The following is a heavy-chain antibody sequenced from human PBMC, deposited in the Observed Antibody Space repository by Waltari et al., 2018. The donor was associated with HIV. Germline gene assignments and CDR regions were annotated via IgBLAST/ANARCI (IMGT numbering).Heavy chain of an antibody. V-gene: IGHV3-21*01. CDR1: GFTFRSYS. Sequence: EVQLLESGGGLVKPGGSLRLSCAASGFTFRSYSMNWVRQAPGKGLEWVSSITSGSYMFYVDSVKGRFTIFRDNTKNSLYLQINRLRAEDTAVYYCAREGHYYGSGRFGGDYWGQGTLVTVSS. J-gene: IGHJ4*02. CDR3: AREGHYYGSGRFGGDY. D-gene: IGHD3-10*01. CDR2: ITSGSYM.